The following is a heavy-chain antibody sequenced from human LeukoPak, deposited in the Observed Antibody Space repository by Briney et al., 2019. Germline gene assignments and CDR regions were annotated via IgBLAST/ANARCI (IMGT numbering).Heavy chain of an antibody. Sequence: PGGSLRLSCAASGFTLSSYAMSWVRQAPGKGLEWVSATSSSDAGTYYAESVRGRFTISRDNSKNTLYLQMNSLRAEDTAVYYCAKDFYESSGYYYYGYYYYYMDVWGKGTTVTISS. V-gene: IGHV3-23*01. CDR1: GFTLSSYA. D-gene: IGHD3-22*01. J-gene: IGHJ6*03. CDR3: AKDFYESSGYYYYGYYYYYMDV. CDR2: TSSSDAGT.